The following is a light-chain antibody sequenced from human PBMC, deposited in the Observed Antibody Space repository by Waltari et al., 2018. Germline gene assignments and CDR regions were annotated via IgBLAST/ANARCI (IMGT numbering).Light chain of an antibody. Sequence: ALTQPASVSGSPGQSSTISGTGTSRDVGEYKLVSWFRQHPGQAPNLVVYKIRRRPSGVSDRFSVSKSGNPASLTISGLHLEDEADYYCCSYAGGGSWVFGGGTKLTV. CDR1: SRDVGEYKL. CDR3: CSYAGGGSWV. J-gene: IGLJ3*02. V-gene: IGLV2-23*02. CDR2: KIR.